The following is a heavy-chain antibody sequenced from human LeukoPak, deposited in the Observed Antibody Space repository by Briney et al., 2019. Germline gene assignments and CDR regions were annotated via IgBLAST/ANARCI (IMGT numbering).Heavy chain of an antibody. CDR2: MYYSGTT. V-gene: IGHV4-59*13. J-gene: IGHJ4*02. D-gene: IGHD5-18*01. Sequence: SETLSLTCTVSGGSISSYYWSRIRLPPGKGLEWVGHMYYSGTTKYNPSLKSRVTISVDTSKNQFSLRLSSVTAADTAVYFCARAGSIYGWFDYWGQGTLVTVSS. CDR1: GGSISSYY. CDR3: ARAGSIYGWFDY.